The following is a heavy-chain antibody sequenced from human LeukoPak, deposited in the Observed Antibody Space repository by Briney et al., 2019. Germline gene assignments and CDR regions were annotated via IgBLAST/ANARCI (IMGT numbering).Heavy chain of an antibody. CDR1: GGSISSYF. CDR3: ARDGADVYGRAFDY. D-gene: IGHD3-10*01. CDR2: IHASGTT. J-gene: IGHJ4*02. V-gene: IGHV4-4*07. Sequence: SETLSLTCNVSGGSISSYFWTWIRQPAGKGLEWLGRIHASGTTNYNSSLKSRVSMSVDTSKNQFSLKLTSVTAADTAVYFCARDGADVYGRAFDYWGQGTLVSVSS.